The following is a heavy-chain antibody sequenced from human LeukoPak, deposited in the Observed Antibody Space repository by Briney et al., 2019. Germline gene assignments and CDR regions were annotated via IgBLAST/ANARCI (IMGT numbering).Heavy chain of an antibody. J-gene: IGHJ4*02. CDR1: GFTVSSNY. D-gene: IGHD3-16*02. Sequence: GGSLRLSCAASGFTVSSNYMSWVRQAPGKGLEWVSVIYSGGSTCYADSVKGRFTISRDNSKNTLYLQMNSLRAEDTAVYYCARMHDYVWGSYRYRSNDYWGQGTLVTVSS. CDR3: ARMHDYVWGSYRYRSNDY. V-gene: IGHV3-66*02. CDR2: IYSGGST.